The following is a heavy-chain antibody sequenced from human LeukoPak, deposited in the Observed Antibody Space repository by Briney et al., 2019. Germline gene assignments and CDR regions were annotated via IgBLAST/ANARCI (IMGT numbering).Heavy chain of an antibody. CDR3: ARHSRAGIAVARPYYYYYMDV. J-gene: IGHJ6*03. D-gene: IGHD6-19*01. V-gene: IGHV5-51*01. CDR1: GYSFTSYW. CDR2: IYPGDSDT. Sequence: GESLKISCKGSGYSFTSYWIDWVRQMPGKGLEWMGIIYPGDSDTRYSPSFQGQVTISADKSISTAYLQWSSLKASDTAMYYCARHSRAGIAVARPYYYYYMDVWGKGTTVTVSS.